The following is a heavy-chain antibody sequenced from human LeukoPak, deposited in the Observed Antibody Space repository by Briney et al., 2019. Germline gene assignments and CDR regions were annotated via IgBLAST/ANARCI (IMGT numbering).Heavy chain of an antibody. CDR1: GFTFSSYA. CDR3: AHLVGATWGADY. CDR2: ISGSGGST. Sequence: GGSLRLSCAASGFTFSSYAMSWVRQAPGKGLEWVSAISGSGGSTYYADSVKGRFTISRDNSKNTLYLQMNSLRAEDTAVYYCAHLVGATWGADYWGQGTLVTVSS. D-gene: IGHD1-26*01. V-gene: IGHV3-23*01. J-gene: IGHJ4*02.